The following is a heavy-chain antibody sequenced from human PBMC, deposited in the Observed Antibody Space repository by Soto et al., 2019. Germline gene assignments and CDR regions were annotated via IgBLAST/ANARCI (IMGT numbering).Heavy chain of an antibody. V-gene: IGHV4-59*01. CDR1: GGSISSYY. Sequence: QVQLQESGPGLVKPSETLFLTCTVSGGSISSYYWSWIRQPPGKGLEWIGYIYYSGSTNYNPSLKSRVTISVDTSKNQFSLKLSSVTAADTAVYYCARQGASSGDYRIYYYYGMDVWGQGPTVTVSS. CDR2: IYYSGST. J-gene: IGHJ6*02. CDR3: ARQGASSGDYRIYYYYGMDV. D-gene: IGHD3-22*01.